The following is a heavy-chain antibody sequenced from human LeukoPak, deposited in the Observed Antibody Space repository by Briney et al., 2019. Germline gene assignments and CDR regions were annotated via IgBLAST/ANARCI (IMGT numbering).Heavy chain of an antibody. V-gene: IGHV1-69*13. CDR2: IIPIFGTA. CDR1: GGTFSSYA. Sequence: ASVTVSCKSSGGTFSSYAISWVRQAPGQGLEWMGGIIPIFGTANYAQKFRGRVTITADESTSTAYMELSSLRSEDTAVYYCARKSLAARQGYYYGMDVWGQGTTVTVSS. CDR3: ARKSLAARQGYYYGMDV. J-gene: IGHJ6*02. D-gene: IGHD6-6*01.